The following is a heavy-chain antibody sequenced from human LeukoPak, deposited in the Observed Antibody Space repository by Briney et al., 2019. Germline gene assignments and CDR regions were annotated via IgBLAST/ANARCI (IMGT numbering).Heavy chain of an antibody. CDR3: ARTMVRGVLVPGY. J-gene: IGHJ4*02. V-gene: IGHV1-8*01. CDR2: MNPNSGNT. Sequence: ASVKVSCKASGYTFTSYDINWVRQATGQGLEWMGWMNPNSGNTGYAQKLQGRVTMTRNTSISTAYMELSSLRSEDTAVYYCARTMVRGVLVPGYWGQGTLVTVSS. CDR1: GYTFTSYD. D-gene: IGHD3-10*01.